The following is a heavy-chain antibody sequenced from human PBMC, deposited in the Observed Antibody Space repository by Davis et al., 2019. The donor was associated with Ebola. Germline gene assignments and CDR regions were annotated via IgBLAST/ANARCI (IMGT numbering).Heavy chain of an antibody. CDR2: ISSSSSYI. CDR1: GFTFSSYS. V-gene: IGHV3-21*04. Sequence: GESLKISCAASGFTFSSYSMNWVRQAPGKGLEWVSSISSSSSYIYYADSVKGRFTISRDNAKNSLYLQMNSLRAEDTALYYCARGDSSLYGMDVWGQGTTVTVSS. D-gene: IGHD6-19*01. CDR3: ARGDSSLYGMDV. J-gene: IGHJ6*02.